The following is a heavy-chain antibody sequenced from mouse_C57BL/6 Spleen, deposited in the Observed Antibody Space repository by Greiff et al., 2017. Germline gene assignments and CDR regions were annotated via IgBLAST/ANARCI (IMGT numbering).Heavy chain of an antibody. CDR2: ISGGGGNT. Sequence: EVKLVESGGGLVKPGGSLKLSCAASGFTFSSYTMSWVRQTPEKRLEWVATISGGGGNTYYPESVKGRFTISRDNAKNPLYLQMSSLRSEDTALYYCARHDDLYAMDYWGQGTSVTVSS. V-gene: IGHV5-9*01. CDR1: GFTFSSYT. J-gene: IGHJ4*01. D-gene: IGHD2-3*01. CDR3: ARHDDLYAMDY.